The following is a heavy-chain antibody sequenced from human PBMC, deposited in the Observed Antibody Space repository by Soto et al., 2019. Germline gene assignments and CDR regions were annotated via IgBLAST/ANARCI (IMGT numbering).Heavy chain of an antibody. D-gene: IGHD4-17*01. Sequence: GGSLRLSCAASGFTFSDHYMDWVRQAPGKGLEWVGRTRNKANSYTTEYAASVKGRFTISTDDSKNSLYLQMNSLKTEDTAVYYCAKAGFYGDIGYWGQGTLVTVSS. CDR1: GFTFSDHY. CDR2: TRNKANSYTT. V-gene: IGHV3-72*01. J-gene: IGHJ4*02. CDR3: AKAGFYGDIGY.